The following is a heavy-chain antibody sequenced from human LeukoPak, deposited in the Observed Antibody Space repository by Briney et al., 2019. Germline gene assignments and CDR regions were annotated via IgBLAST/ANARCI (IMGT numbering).Heavy chain of an antibody. J-gene: IGHJ4*02. CDR1: GFTVSSNS. V-gene: IGHV3-53*01. CDR3: ALQRTLWQQLLDY. D-gene: IGHD6-13*01. Sequence: GGSLRLSCTVSGFTVSSNSMSWVRQAPGKGLEWVSFIYSDNTHYSDSVKGRFTISRDNSKNTLYLQMNSLRAEDTAVHYCALQRTLWQQLLDYWGQGTLVTVSS. CDR2: IYSDNT.